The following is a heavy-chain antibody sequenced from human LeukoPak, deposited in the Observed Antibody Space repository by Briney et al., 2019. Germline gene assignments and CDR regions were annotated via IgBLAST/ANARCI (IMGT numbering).Heavy chain of an antibody. V-gene: IGHV3-23*01. D-gene: IGHD1-26*01. CDR2: ISGSGGST. CDR1: GFTFSNYA. CDR3: AKDSIVGATTGWFDP. J-gene: IGHJ5*02. Sequence: PGGSLRLSCAASGFTFSNYAMSWVRQAPGKGLEWVSAISGSGGSTYYADSVKGRFTISRDNSKNTLYLQMNSLRAEDTAVYYCAKDSIVGATTGWFDPWGQGTLVTVSS.